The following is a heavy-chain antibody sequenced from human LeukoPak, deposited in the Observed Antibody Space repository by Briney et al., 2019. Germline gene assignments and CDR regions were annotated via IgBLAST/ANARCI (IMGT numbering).Heavy chain of an antibody. Sequence: GGSLRLSCAASAFTFSGYWMTWVRQAPGKGLEWVANVNQDGNNKNYVESVKGRFTISRDNAKNSLYLQMNSLRVEDTAVYYCAKDVPYGSGSYYSGWSDAFDIWGQGTMVTVSS. J-gene: IGHJ3*02. CDR2: VNQDGNNK. V-gene: IGHV3-7*03. CDR1: AFTFSGYW. CDR3: AKDVPYGSGSYYSGWSDAFDI. D-gene: IGHD3-10*01.